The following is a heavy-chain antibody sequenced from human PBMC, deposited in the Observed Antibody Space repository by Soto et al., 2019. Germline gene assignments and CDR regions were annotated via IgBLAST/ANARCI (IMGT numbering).Heavy chain of an antibody. CDR3: ARDSHCNGGNCPMGGFDM. Sequence: PGESLKISCMGSGYCFSIHWVAWLRQMPGKGLEWVGFIYPGNSNTMYSPSFQGHVTISADTALSTTYLQWDTLKPPDTAMYFCARDSHCNGGNCPMGGFDMWGQGTMGTISS. CDR2: IYPGNSNT. D-gene: IGHD2-15*01. V-gene: IGHV5-51*01. CDR1: GYCFSIHW. J-gene: IGHJ3*02.